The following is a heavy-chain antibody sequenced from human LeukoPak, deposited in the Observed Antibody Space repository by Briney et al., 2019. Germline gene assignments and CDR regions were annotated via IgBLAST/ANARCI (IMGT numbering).Heavy chain of an antibody. V-gene: IGHV3-30-3*01. J-gene: IGHJ4*02. CDR2: ISYDGSNK. D-gene: IGHD4-17*01. CDR1: GFTFSSYA. CDR3: ARDLMQTTVTTDYFDY. Sequence: GRSLRLSCAASGFTFSSYAMHWVRQAPGKGLEWVAVISYDGSNKYYADSVKGRFTISRDNSKNTLYLQMNSLGAEDTAVYYCARDLMQTTVTTDYFDYWGQGTLVTVSS.